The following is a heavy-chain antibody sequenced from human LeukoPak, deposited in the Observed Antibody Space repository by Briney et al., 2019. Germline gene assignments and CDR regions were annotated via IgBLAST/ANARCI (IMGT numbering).Heavy chain of an antibody. CDR1: GFTFSSYS. V-gene: IGHV3-21*01. J-gene: IGHJ4*02. CDR2: ISSSSSYI. CDR3: ARERTPGVWGSYRYYFDY. D-gene: IGHD3-16*02. Sequence: GGSLRLSCAASGFTFSSYSMTWVRQAPGKGLEWVSSISSSSSYIYYADSVKGRFTISRDNAKNSLYLQMNSLRAEDTAVYYCARERTPGVWGSYRYYFDYWGQGTLVTVSS.